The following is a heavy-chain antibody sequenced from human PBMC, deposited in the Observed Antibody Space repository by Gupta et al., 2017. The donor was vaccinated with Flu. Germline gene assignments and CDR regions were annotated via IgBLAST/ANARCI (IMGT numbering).Heavy chain of an antibody. CDR1: GYSFTSYW. CDR2: IDPSDSYT. D-gene: IGHD3-22*01. Sequence: EVQLVQSGAEVKKPGASLRISCKGSGYSFTSYWISWVRQMPGKGLEWMGRIDPSDSYTNYSPSFQGHVTISADKSISTAYLQWSSLKASDTAMYYCARQYRWHYYDIHWGQGTLVTVSS. CDR3: ARQYRWHYYDIH. V-gene: IGHV5-10-1*01. J-gene: IGHJ4*02.